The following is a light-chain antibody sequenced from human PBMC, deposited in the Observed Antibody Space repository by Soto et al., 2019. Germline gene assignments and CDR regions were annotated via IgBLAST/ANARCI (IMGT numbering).Light chain of an antibody. Sequence: QAVLTQPASVSGSPGQSITISCTGTSSDIGVYNYVSWYQQHPGKAPKLVICEVSNRPSGVSSRFSGSKSGNTASLTISGLRAEDEADYYCSAYAGSNNFVFGSGTKLTVL. CDR2: EVS. CDR1: SSDIGVYNY. CDR3: SAYAGSNNFV. J-gene: IGLJ1*01. V-gene: IGLV2-14*01.